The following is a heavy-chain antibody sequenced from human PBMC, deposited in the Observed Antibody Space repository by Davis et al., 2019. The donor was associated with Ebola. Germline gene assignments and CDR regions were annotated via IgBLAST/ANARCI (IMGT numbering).Heavy chain of an antibody. Sequence: ASVKVSCKASGYTFTSYAMHWVRQAPGQRLEWMGWINAGNGNTKYSQKLQGRVTMTTDTSTSTAYMELSSLRSEDTAVYYCATNPGIAVAGTWFDPWGQGTLVTVSS. CDR3: ATNPGIAVAGTWFDP. D-gene: IGHD6-19*01. CDR1: GYTFTSYA. V-gene: IGHV1-3*01. CDR2: INAGNGNT. J-gene: IGHJ5*02.